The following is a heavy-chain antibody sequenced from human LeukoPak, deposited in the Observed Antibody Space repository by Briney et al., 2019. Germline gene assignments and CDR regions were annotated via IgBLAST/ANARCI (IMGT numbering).Heavy chain of an antibody. CDR3: AKDLRYSSRPGYYFDY. V-gene: IGHV3-23*01. D-gene: IGHD6-13*01. CDR1: GFTFSTYA. CDR2: ISGSGGST. J-gene: IGHJ4*02. Sequence: GGSLRLSCAASGFTFSTYAMTWVRQAPGKGLEWVSAISGSGGSTYYADSVKGRFTISRDNSKNTLYLQMNSLRAEDTAVYYCAKDLRYSSRPGYYFDYWGQGTLVTVSS.